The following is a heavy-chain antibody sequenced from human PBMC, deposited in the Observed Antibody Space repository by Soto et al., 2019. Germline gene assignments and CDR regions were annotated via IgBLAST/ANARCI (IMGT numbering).Heavy chain of an antibody. Sequence: SETLSLTCTVPGGTISSGDYYWSWIRQPTGKGLEWIGYIYCSGSTYYNPSLKSRVTISVDTSKNQFSLKLSSVTAADTAVYYCARVLHNTAMVNVADYWGQGTLVTVSS. CDR3: ARVLHNTAMVNVADY. V-gene: IGHV4-30-4*01. D-gene: IGHD5-18*01. J-gene: IGHJ4*02. CDR1: GGTISSGDYY. CDR2: IYCSGST.